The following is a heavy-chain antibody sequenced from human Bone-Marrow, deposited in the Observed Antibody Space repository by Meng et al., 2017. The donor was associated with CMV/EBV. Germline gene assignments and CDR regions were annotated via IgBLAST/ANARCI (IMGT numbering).Heavy chain of an antibody. Sequence: SETLSLTCAISGDSVSSNSAAWNWIRQSPSRGLEWLGRTYYRSKWYDDYAMAVKSRITINPDISKNQFSLQLNSVTPEDTAVYYCARDYYDSGAYYYTEEYYHGLDVWGQGTTVTVSS. J-gene: IGHJ6*02. CDR1: GDSVSSNSAA. CDR3: ARDYYDSGAYYYTEEYYHGLDV. CDR2: TYYRSKWYD. D-gene: IGHD3-22*01. V-gene: IGHV6-1*01.